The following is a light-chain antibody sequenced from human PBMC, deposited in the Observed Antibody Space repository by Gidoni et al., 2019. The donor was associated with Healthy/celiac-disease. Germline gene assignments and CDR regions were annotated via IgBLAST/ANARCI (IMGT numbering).Light chain of an antibody. CDR1: QSVSSSY. V-gene: IGKV3-20*01. Sequence: IALTQSPGTLSLSPGERATLSCRASQSVSSSYLAWYQQNPGQTPRLLIYGASSRATGIPDRFSGSGSGTAFTLTISRLEPEDFAVYYCQQYGSSPPYTFGQGTKLEIK. J-gene: IGKJ2*01. CDR3: QQYGSSPPYT. CDR2: GAS.